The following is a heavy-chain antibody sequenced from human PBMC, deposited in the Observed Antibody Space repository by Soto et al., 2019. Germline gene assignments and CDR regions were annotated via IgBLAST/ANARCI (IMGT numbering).Heavy chain of an antibody. CDR2: IYYSGST. V-gene: IGHV4-59*01. CDR1: GGSISSYY. Sequence: SETLSLTCTVSGGSISSYYWSWIRQPPGKGLEWIGYIYYSGSTNYNPSLKSRVTISVDTSKNQFSLKLSSVTAADTAVYYCARAKGAQIDYWGQGTLVTVSS. J-gene: IGHJ4*02. CDR3: ARAKGAQIDY.